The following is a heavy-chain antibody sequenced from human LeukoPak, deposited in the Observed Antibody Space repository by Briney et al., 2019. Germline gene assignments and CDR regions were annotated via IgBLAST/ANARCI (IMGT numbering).Heavy chain of an antibody. CDR3: ARGMAVYYYYGIDV. V-gene: IGHV4-34*01. CDR1: GGSFSGFY. J-gene: IGHJ6*02. CDR2: IIDSGRT. Sequence: KPSETLALTWAVYGGSFSGFYWSWIRQPPGKGLEWIGAIIDSGRTNYNPSLRSRVTISVDTSKHQISLKLSSVTAADTAVYYCARGMAVYYYYGIDVWGQGTTVTVSS. D-gene: IGHD5-24*01.